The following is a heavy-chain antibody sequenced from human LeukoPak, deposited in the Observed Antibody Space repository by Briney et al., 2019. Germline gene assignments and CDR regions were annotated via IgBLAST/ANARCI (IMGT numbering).Heavy chain of an antibody. D-gene: IGHD6-13*01. J-gene: IGHJ6*02. Sequence: GGSLRLSCAASGFTFSSYAMHWVRQAPGKGLEWVAVISYDGSNKYYADSVKGRFTISRDNSKNTLYLQMNSLRAEDTAVYYCARVRAAAGIFSDVWGQGTTVTVSS. V-gene: IGHV3-30*14. CDR3: ARVRAAAGIFSDV. CDR2: ISYDGSNK. CDR1: GFTFSSYA.